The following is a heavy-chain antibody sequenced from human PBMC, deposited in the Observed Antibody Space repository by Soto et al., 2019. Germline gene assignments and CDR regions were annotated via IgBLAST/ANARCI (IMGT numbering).Heavy chain of an antibody. D-gene: IGHD3-22*01. CDR3: ASTSYYDSSGYYYYFDY. CDR2: IKQDGSEK. V-gene: IGHV3-7*01. Sequence: GGSLRLSCAASGFTFSSYWMSWVRQAPGKWLEWVANIKQDGSEKYYVDSVKGRFTISRDNAKNSLYLQMNSLRAEDTAVYYCASTSYYDSSGYYYYFDYWGQGTLVTVSS. J-gene: IGHJ4*02. CDR1: GFTFSSYW.